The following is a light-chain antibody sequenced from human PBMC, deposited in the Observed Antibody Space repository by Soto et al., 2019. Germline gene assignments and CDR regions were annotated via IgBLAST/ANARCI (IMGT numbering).Light chain of an antibody. CDR3: QQYHNWPPT. J-gene: IGKJ1*01. CDR2: GAS. CDR1: QSISSS. Sequence: EIVMTQSPATLSVSPGERATLSCRASQSISSSLAWYQHKPGQAPRLLIYGASTRATAIPARFSGSGSGTEFTLTIRSLQSEDFAVYYCQQYHNWPPTFGQGTKVDIK. V-gene: IGKV3-15*01.